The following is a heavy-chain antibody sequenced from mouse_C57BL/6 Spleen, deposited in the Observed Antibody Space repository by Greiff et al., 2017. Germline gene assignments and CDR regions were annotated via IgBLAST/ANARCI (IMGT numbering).Heavy chain of an antibody. CDR2: ISYDGSN. CDR3: ARDITTVVAPWYFDV. V-gene: IGHV3-6*01. D-gene: IGHD1-1*01. J-gene: IGHJ1*03. CDR1: GYSITSGYY. Sequence: EVKVEESGPGLVKPSQSLSLTCSVTGYSITSGYYWNWIRQFPGNKLEWMGYISYDGSNNYNPSLKNRISITRDTSKNQFSLKLNSVTTEDTATYYCARDITTVVAPWYFDVWGTGTTVTVSS.